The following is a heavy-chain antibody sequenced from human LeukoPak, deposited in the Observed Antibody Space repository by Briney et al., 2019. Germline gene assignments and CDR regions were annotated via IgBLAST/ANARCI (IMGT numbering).Heavy chain of an antibody. V-gene: IGHV4-30-4*01. CDR3: ASRPYGDYEGAFDP. D-gene: IGHD4-17*01. J-gene: IGHJ5*02. Sequence: PSQTLSLTCTVSGGSISSGDYYWSWIRQPPGKGLEWIGYIYYSGSTYYNPSLKSRVTISVDTSKNQFSLKLSSVTAADTAVYYCASRPYGDYEGAFDPWGQGTLVTVPS. CDR2: IYYSGST. CDR1: GGSISSGDYY.